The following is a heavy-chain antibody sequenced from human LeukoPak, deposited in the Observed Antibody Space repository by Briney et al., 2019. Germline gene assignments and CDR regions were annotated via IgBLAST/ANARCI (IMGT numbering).Heavy chain of an antibody. CDR1: GYTFTGYY. Sequence: GASVKVSCKASGYTFTGYYVHWVRQAPGQGLEWVGWINPNSGDTNYAQKFQGRVTMTRDTSISTAYMELSRLRSDDTAVYYCARIGSGSYNVWGKGTTVTVSS. CDR3: ARIGSGSYNV. CDR2: INPNSGDT. D-gene: IGHD3-10*01. V-gene: IGHV1-2*02. J-gene: IGHJ6*04.